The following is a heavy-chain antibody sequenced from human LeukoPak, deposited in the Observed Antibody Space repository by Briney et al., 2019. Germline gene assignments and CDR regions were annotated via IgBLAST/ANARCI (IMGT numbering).Heavy chain of an antibody. CDR1: GFTFTNYA. Sequence: GGSLRLSCAASGFTFTNYAIHWVRQAPGKGLEWVAVISSDGSNKYYADSVKGRFTISRDNSKNMVFLQMNSLRAEDTAVYYCARDRPVAGASAFDYWGQGTLVTVSS. CDR3: ARDRPVAGASAFDY. D-gene: IGHD6-19*01. V-gene: IGHV3-30*14. J-gene: IGHJ4*02. CDR2: ISSDGSNK.